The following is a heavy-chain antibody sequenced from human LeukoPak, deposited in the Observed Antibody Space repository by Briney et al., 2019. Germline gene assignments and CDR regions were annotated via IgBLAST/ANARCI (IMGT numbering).Heavy chain of an antibody. CDR2: VYNSGT. CDR3: ARDYGGKFDC. CDR1: GGSIRNFY. J-gene: IGHJ4*02. V-gene: IGHV4-59*01. Sequence: SETLSLTCTVSGGSIRNFYWSWIRQTPGEGLEWIGYVYNSGTSYNPSLKSRVTISMDTSKNQFSLNLNSVTAADTALYYCARDYGGKFDCWGQGTLVTVSS. D-gene: IGHD4-23*01.